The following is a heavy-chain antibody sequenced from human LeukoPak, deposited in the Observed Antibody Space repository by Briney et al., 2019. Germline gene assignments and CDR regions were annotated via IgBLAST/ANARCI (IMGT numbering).Heavy chain of an antibody. D-gene: IGHD6-25*01. Sequence: SATLSLTCAVSGGSISSSNWWGCVRQRPGKGLEWIGEIYHSGSTNYNPSLKSRLTISVDKSKNQFSLKLSSVTAADTAVYYCARGGGYSSGSPFGYWGQGTLVTVSS. CDR3: ARGGGYSSGSPFGY. CDR2: IYHSGST. J-gene: IGHJ4*02. CDR1: GGSISSSNW. V-gene: IGHV4-4*02.